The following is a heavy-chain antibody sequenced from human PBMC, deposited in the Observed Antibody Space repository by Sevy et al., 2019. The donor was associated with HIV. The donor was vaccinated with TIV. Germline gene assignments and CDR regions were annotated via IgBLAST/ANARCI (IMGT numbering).Heavy chain of an antibody. Sequence: GGSLRLSCAASGFTFSSYGMHWVRQAPGKGLEWVAVISYDGSNKYYADSVKGRFTISRDNSKNTLYLQMNSLRAEDTATYYCARDGYADSFGGGFDYWGQGTLVTVSS. CDR2: ISYDGSNK. J-gene: IGHJ4*02. CDR1: GFTFSSYG. D-gene: IGHD4-17*01. CDR3: ARDGYADSFGGGFDY. V-gene: IGHV3-30*03.